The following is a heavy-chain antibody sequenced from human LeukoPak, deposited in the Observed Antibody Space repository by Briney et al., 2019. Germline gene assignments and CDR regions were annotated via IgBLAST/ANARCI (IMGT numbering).Heavy chain of an antibody. CDR1: GGTFSSYA. CDR3: ARARDYDILTAVTY. D-gene: IGHD3-9*01. Sequence: SGKVSCKASGGTFSSYAISWVRQAPGQGLEWMGGIIPIFGTANYAQKFQGRVTITADESTSTAYMELSSLRSEDTAVYYCARARDYDILTAVTYWGQGTLVTVSS. CDR2: IIPIFGTA. V-gene: IGHV1-69*13. J-gene: IGHJ4*02.